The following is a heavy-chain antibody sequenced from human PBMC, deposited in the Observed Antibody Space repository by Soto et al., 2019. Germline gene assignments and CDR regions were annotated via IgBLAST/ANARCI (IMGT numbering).Heavy chain of an antibody. CDR1: GGSISSSNW. V-gene: IGHV4-4*02. D-gene: IGHD2-2*01. CDR3: AREAYCISTSFYLFDP. CDR2: IYHSGST. J-gene: IGHJ5*02. Sequence: QVQLQESGPGLVKPSGTLSLTCAVSGGSISSSNWWSWVRQPPGKGLAWIGEIYHSGSTNYNPSLQRRVTISVDKSKHQFSLKLSSVTAADTAVYYCAREAYCISTSFYLFDPWGQGTLVTVSS.